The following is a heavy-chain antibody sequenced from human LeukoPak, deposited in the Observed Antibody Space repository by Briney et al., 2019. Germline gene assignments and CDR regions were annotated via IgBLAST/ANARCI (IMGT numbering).Heavy chain of an antibody. J-gene: IGHJ5*02. Sequence: ASVKVSCKTSGYTFTGYYMHWVRQAPGQGLEWMGWINPDSGGTNYAQKFQGRVTMTRDTSISIAYMELRRLSSDDTAVYYCARDMGARWVRGNNWFDPWGQGTLVNVSS. CDR3: ARDMGARWVRGNNWFDP. CDR1: GYTFTGYY. V-gene: IGHV1-2*02. D-gene: IGHD3-10*01. CDR2: INPDSGGT.